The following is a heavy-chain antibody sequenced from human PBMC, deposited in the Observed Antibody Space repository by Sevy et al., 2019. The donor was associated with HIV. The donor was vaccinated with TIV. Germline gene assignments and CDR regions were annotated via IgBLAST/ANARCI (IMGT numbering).Heavy chain of an antibody. CDR1: GFTFSSYA. Sequence: GGSLRLSCAASGFTFSSYAMHWVRQAPGKGLEWMAVISYDGSNKYYADSVKGRFTISRDNSKNTLYLQMNSLRAEDTAVYYCARGTDYDSSGYLDYWGQGTLVTVSS. D-gene: IGHD3-22*01. V-gene: IGHV3-30-3*01. CDR2: ISYDGSNK. CDR3: ARGTDYDSSGYLDY. J-gene: IGHJ4*02.